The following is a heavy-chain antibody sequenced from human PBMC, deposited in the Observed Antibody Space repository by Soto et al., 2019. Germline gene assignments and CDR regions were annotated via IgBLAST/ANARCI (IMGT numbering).Heavy chain of an antibody. V-gene: IGHV3-23*01. CDR3: ATHSWDH. Sequence: EVQVSESGGGLVQPGGSLRLSCAASGLTFSKADMSWVRQAPGKGLEWVSAITGSGVNTYYADSVKGRFTVSRDNSKNTLFLQMNSVRVEDTAIYFGATHSWDHWGQGTLVTVSS. CDR2: ITGSGVNT. CDR1: GLTFSKAD. J-gene: IGHJ4*02.